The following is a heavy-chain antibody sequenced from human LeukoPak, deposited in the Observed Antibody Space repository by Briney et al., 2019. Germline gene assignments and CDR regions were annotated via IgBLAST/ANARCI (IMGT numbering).Heavy chain of an antibody. CDR1: GGSVSDYY. D-gene: IGHD7-27*01. J-gene: IGHJ4*02. Sequence: SSETLSLTCTISGGSVSDYYWSWIRQSPGKGLEWIGYIYYTGSTTYNPSLKSRVTISADTSKNQFSLKLSSVTAADTAAYYCASRKLGNDYWGQGTLVTVSS. CDR3: ASRKLGNDY. CDR2: IYYTGST. V-gene: IGHV4-59*02.